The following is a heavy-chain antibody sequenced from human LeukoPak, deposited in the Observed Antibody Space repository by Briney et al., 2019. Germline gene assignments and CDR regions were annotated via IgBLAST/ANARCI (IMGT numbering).Heavy chain of an antibody. J-gene: IGHJ4*02. CDR3: AKQITMVRGVSGNFDY. CDR1: GFTVSSNY. Sequence: GGSLRLSCAASGFTVSSNYMSWVRQAPGKGLEWVSAISGSGGSTYYADSVKGRFTISRDNSKNTLYLQMNSLRAEDTAVYYCAKQITMVRGVSGNFDYWGQGTLVTVSS. V-gene: IGHV3-23*01. D-gene: IGHD3-10*01. CDR2: ISGSGGST.